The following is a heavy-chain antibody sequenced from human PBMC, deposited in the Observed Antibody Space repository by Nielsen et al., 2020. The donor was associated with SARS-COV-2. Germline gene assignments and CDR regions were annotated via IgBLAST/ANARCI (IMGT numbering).Heavy chain of an antibody. Sequence: GESLKISCAASGFTFSSYGMHWVRQAPGKGLEWVAVISYDGSNKYYADSVKGRFTISRDNSKNTLYLQMNSLRAEDTAVYYCAKDTVGDYYFDYWGQGTLVTVSS. CDR3: AKDTVGDYYFDY. CDR1: GFTFSSYG. J-gene: IGHJ4*02. CDR2: ISYDGSNK. D-gene: IGHD2-21*02. V-gene: IGHV3-30*18.